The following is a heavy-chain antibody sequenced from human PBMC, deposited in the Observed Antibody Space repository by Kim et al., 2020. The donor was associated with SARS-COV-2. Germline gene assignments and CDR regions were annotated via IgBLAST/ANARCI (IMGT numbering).Heavy chain of an antibody. D-gene: IGHD1-26*01. Sequence: GGSLRLSCAASGFTFSSYGMSWVRQAPGKRLEWVSAISDSGGDTNYANSVKGRFTISRDNSKNTLYLQMNSLRDEDTAVYYCAKRLGPTTPNFDYWGQGTLVTVSS. J-gene: IGHJ4*02. CDR1: GFTFSSYG. CDR3: AKRLGPTTPNFDY. V-gene: IGHV3-23*01. CDR2: ISDSGGDT.